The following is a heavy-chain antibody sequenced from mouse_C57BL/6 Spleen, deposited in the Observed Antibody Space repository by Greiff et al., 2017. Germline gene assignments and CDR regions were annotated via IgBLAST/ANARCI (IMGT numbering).Heavy chain of an antibody. CDR1: GYTFTSYW. J-gene: IGHJ3*01. V-gene: IGHV1-64*01. D-gene: IGHD2-4*01. CDR2: IHPNSGST. CDR3: ARVDYDYDGGAWFAY. Sequence: VQLQQPGAELVKPGASVKLSCKASGYTFTSYWMHWVKQRPGQGLEWIGMIHPNSGSTNYNEKFKSKATLTVDKSSSTAYMQLSSLTSEDSAVYYCARVDYDYDGGAWFAYWGQGTLVTVSA.